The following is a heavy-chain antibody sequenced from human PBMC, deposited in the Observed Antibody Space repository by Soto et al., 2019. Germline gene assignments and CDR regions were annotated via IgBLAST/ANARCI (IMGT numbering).Heavy chain of an antibody. CDR3: ARIYSSTWYGSFFDY. CDR1: GFTFSDHY. Sequence: PGGSLRLSCAASGFTFSDHYMDWVRQAPGKGLEWVGRTRDKAHSYTTEYAPSVKGRFTISRDDSKNSLYLQMNSLKTEYTAVYYCARIYSSTWYGSFFDYCGQETLVTVSS. J-gene: IGHJ4*02. V-gene: IGHV3-72*01. D-gene: IGHD6-13*01. CDR2: TRDKAHSYTT.